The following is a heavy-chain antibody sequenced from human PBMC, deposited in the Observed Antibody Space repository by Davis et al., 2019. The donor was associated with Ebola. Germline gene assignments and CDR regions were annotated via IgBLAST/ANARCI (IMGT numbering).Heavy chain of an antibody. CDR1: GGSFSGYY. Sequence: SETLSLTCAVYGGSFSGYYWSWIRQPPGKGLEWIGEINHSGSTNYNPSLKSRVTVSIDTSKNQFSLKLSSVTAADTAVYYCAGTNRGSSSSKFDYWGQGTLVTVSS. CDR2: INHSGST. D-gene: IGHD6-6*01. CDR3: AGTNRGSSSSKFDY. V-gene: IGHV4-34*01. J-gene: IGHJ4*02.